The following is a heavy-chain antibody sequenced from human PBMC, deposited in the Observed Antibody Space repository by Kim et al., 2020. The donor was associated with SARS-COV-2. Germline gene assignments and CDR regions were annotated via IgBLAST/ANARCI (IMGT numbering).Heavy chain of an antibody. V-gene: IGHV3-33*01. J-gene: IGHJ5*02. CDR2: SNK. Sequence: SNKYYADSLKGRFTISRDNSKNTLYLKMNSLRAEDTAGYYCARESHGDAPWGQGTLVTVSS. D-gene: IGHD4-17*01. CDR3: ARESHGDAP.